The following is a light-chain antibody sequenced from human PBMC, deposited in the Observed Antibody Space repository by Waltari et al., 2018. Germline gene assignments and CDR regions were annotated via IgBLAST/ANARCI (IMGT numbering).Light chain of an antibody. CDR1: QGISSY. V-gene: IGKV1-9*01. Sequence: DIQLTQSPSFLSASVGDRVTITCRASQGISSYLTWFQQKPGKAPKLLLYAASTLQSGVPSRSSGSGSGTEFTLTISSLQPEDFATYYCHQVNTYPLTFGGGTKVEIK. CDR3: HQVNTYPLT. CDR2: AAS. J-gene: IGKJ4*01.